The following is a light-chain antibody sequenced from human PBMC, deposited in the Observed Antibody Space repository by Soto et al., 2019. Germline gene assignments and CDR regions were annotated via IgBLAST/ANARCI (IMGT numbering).Light chain of an antibody. CDR1: QSLVHSDRRTY. J-gene: IGKJ5*01. CDR2: KVS. V-gene: IGKV2-30*02. CDR3: LVGAHGVT. Sequence: LMTQSPLSLPVTLGQPASISCRSSQSLVHSDRRTYLSWFQQRPGQSPRRLIYKVSNRDSGVPDRFSGGGSGTDFTLRISRVEAEDVGVYYCLVGAHGVTFGQGTRLEIK.